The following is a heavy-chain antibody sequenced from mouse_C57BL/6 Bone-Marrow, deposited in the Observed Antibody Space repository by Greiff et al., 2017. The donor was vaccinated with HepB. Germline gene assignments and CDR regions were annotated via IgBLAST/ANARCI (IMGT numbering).Heavy chain of an antibody. Sequence: VMLVESGPGLVQPSQSLSITCTVSGFSLTSYGVHWVRQSPGKGLEWLGVLWRGGSTDYNAAFMSRLSITKDNSKTQVFYIMNSLPADDTAIYYCAKSPRFAYWGQGTLVTVSA. V-gene: IGHV2-5*01. J-gene: IGHJ3*01. CDR3: AKSPRFAY. CDR2: LWRGGST. CDR1: GFSLTSYG.